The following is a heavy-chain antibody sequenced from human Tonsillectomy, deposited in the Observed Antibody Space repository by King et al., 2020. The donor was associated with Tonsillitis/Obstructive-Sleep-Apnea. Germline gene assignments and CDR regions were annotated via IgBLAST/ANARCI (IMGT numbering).Heavy chain of an antibody. V-gene: IGHV4-59*01. D-gene: IGHD3-3*01. J-gene: IGHJ6*03. Sequence: VQLQESGPGLLKPSETLSLTCTVSGGSISSYYWRWIRQPPGKGLEWIGYIYYSGSTNYNPSLKSRGTISLDTSKNQFSLQLSSVTAADTAVYYCASATTDYDFWSGYPYYMDVWGKGTTVTVSS. CDR3: ASATTDYDFWSGYPYYMDV. CDR2: IYYSGST. CDR1: GGSISSYY.